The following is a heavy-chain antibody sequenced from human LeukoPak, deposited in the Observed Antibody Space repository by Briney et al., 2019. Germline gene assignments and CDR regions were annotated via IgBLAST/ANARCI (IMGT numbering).Heavy chain of an antibody. CDR2: INPNSGGT. CDR1: GYTFTGYY. CDR3: ARDLLGDGYDLDY. D-gene: IGHD5-24*01. Sequence: GASVKVSCKASGYTFTGYYMHWVRQAPGQGLEWMGWINPNSGGTNYAQKFQGRVTMTRDTSISTAYMELSRLRSDDTAVYYCARDLLGDGYDLDYWGQGTLVTVSS. J-gene: IGHJ4*02. V-gene: IGHV1-2*02.